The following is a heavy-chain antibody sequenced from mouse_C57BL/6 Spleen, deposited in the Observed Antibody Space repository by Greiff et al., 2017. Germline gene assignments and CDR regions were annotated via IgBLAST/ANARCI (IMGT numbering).Heavy chain of an antibody. J-gene: IGHJ2*01. D-gene: IGHD2-2*01. CDR3: AKKGDGYDHFDY. Sequence: VKLMESGPGLVQPSQSLSITCTVSGFSLTSYGVHWVRQSPGKGLEWLGVIWRGGSTDYNAAFMSRLSITKDNSKSQVFFKMNSLQADDTAIYYCAKKGDGYDHFDYWGQGTTLTVSS. V-gene: IGHV2-5*01. CDR1: GFSLTSYG. CDR2: IWRGGST.